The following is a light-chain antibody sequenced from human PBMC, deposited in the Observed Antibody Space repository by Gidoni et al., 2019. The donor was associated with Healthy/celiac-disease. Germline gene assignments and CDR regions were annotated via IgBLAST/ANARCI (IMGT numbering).Light chain of an antibody. J-gene: IGKJ3*01. CDR3: KQYYRTVT. Sequence: DIVMTQSPASLAVSLGERATINCTSSQRVLYSSNNNNYLTWYQQKPGQPSKLLIYWASTRESGVPDRFSGSGSVIDFTLTICSLQAEDVAVYYCKQYYRTVTFGPGTKVDIK. V-gene: IGKV4-1*01. CDR2: WAS. CDR1: QRVLYSSNNNNY.